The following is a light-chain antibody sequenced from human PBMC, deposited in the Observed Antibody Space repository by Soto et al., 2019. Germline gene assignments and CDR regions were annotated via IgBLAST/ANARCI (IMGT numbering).Light chain of an antibody. CDR3: HQYNSWYT. V-gene: IGKV3-15*01. Sequence: EVVMTQSPATLSVSPGKRATLSCRASQSVSSNLAWYQQKPGQAPRLLIYGASTEATGIPARFSGSGSGTFFTLTISSLQSEDFALYYCHQYNSWYTFGQGTKLEIK. CDR1: QSVSSN. CDR2: GAS. J-gene: IGKJ2*01.